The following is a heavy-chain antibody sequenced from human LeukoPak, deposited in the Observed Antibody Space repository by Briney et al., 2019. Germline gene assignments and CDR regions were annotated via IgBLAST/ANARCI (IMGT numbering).Heavy chain of an antibody. D-gene: IGHD1-26*01. CDR3: ARVTSGSYLPFDY. CDR2: INPSGANT. CDR1: GYTFTSYG. J-gene: IGHJ4*02. Sequence: VASVKVSCKASGYTFTSYGISWVRQAPGQGLEWMGIINPSGANTGYAQKFQGRVTMTTDTSTSTAYMELRSLRSDDTAVYYCARVTSGSYLPFDYWGQGTLVTVSS. V-gene: IGHV1-18*01.